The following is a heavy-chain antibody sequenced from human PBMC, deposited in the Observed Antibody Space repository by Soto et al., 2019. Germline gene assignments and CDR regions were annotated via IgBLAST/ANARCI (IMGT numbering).Heavy chain of an antibody. V-gene: IGHV3-30-3*01. CDR1: GFIFSDYA. CDR2: ISPAGTNQ. CDR3: ARENSRISPRLFQH. J-gene: IGHJ1*01. Sequence: PVGSLRLSCVASGFIFSDYAMHWARQAPGNGLEWVALISPAGTNQYYADSAKGRFTISRDNSKNTLYLQMNSLRPEDTGLYYCARENSRISPRLFQHWGHGTLVTVSS. D-gene: IGHD6-6*01.